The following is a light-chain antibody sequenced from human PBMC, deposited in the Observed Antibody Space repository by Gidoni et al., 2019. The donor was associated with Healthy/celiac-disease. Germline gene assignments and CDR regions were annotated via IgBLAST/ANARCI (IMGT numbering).Light chain of an antibody. V-gene: IGKV1-6*01. J-gene: IGKJ1*01. CDR3: LQDYHYPWT. CDR2: AGS. Sequence: AIQMTQYPSSLSASVGDRVAITCRASQGSRNDLGWYTQKPGKAPKLLIYAGSSLQSGVPSRFSGSGSGTDFTLNISSLQAEDFATYYWLQDYHYPWTFGQGTKVEIK. CDR1: QGSRND.